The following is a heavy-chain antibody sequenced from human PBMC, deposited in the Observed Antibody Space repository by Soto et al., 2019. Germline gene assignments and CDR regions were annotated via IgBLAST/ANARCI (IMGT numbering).Heavy chain of an antibody. D-gene: IGHD3-16*01. CDR3: ARGGSRIWYFDY. CDR2: ISSSSSYI. V-gene: IGHV3-21*01. Sequence: EVQLVESGGGLVKPGGSLRLSCAASGFTFSSYSMNWVRQAPGKGLEWVSSISSSSSYIYYADSVKGRFTISRDNAKNSLYLQMNSLRAEDTAVYYCARGGSRIWYFDYWGQGTLVTVSS. CDR1: GFTFSSYS. J-gene: IGHJ4*02.